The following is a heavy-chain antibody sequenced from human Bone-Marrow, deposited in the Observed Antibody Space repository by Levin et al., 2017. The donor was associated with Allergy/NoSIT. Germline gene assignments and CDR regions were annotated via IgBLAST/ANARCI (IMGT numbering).Heavy chain of an antibody. CDR1: GFTFEDYA. CDR2: ITWNSDRT. Sequence: GGSLRLSCAASGFTFEDYAMHWVRQAPGKGLEWVSGITWNSDRTGYADAVKGRFTISRDNANVYLLMNSLRVEDTAFYYCAKARLPQYDVRGYYSGGFDYWGRGTLVAVSS. J-gene: IGHJ4*02. CDR3: AKARLPQYDVRGYYSGGFDY. V-gene: IGHV3-9*01. D-gene: IGHD3-22*01.